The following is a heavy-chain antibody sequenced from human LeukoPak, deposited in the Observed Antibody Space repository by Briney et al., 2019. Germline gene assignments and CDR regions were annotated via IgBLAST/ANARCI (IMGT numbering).Heavy chain of an antibody. CDR1: GFTFSSYA. CDR3: ATGGYTSSWYIED. CDR2: ISGSAGST. J-gene: IGHJ4*02. D-gene: IGHD6-13*01. V-gene: IGHV3-23*01. Sequence: GGSLRLSCAASGFTFSSYAMTWVRQAPGKGLEWVSGISGSAGSTYYADSVKGRFTISRDNSKNTLYLQMNSLRAEDTAVYYCATGGYTSSWYIEDWGQGTLVTVSS.